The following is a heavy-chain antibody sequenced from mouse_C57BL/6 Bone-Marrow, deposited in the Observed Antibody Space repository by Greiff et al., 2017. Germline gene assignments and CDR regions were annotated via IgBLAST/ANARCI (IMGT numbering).Heavy chain of an antibody. CDR3: ARRMEDYAMDY. J-gene: IGHJ4*01. CDR2: ISNGGGST. D-gene: IGHD2-3*01. Sequence: EVQGVESGGGLVQPGGSLKLSCAASGFTFSDYYMYWVRQTPEKRLEWVAYISNGGGSTYYPDTVKGRFTISRDNAKNTLYLQMSRLKSEDTAMYYCARRMEDYAMDYWGQGTSVTVSS. V-gene: IGHV5-12*01. CDR1: GFTFSDYY.